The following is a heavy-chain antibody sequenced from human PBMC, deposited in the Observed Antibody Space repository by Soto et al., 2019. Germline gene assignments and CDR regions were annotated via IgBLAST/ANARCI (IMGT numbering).Heavy chain of an antibody. CDR3: ERWAYDYVWGSYRQGGFFDY. Sequence: QVQLVQSGAEVKKPGSSVKVSCKASGGTFSSYAISWVRQAPGQGLEWMGGIIPIFGTANYAQKFQGRVTITADESTDTAYMELCSLRAEDTAVYYCERWAYDYVWGSYRQGGFFDYWGQGTLVTVSS. V-gene: IGHV1-69*01. CDR1: GGTFSSYA. D-gene: IGHD3-16*02. CDR2: IIPIFGTA. J-gene: IGHJ4*02.